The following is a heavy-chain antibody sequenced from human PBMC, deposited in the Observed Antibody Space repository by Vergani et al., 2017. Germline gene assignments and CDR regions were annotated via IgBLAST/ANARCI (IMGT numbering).Heavy chain of an antibody. J-gene: IGHJ3*02. CDR2: ISWNSGSI. CDR3: AKALRYSSGWDDAFHI. Sequence: EVQLVESGGGLVQPGRSLRLSCAASGFTFDDYAMHWVRQAPGKGLEWVSGISWNSGSIGYADSVKGRFTISRDNAKNSLYLQMNSLRAEDTALYYCAKALRYSSGWDDAFHIWGQGTMVTVSS. V-gene: IGHV3-9*01. CDR1: GFTFDDYA. D-gene: IGHD6-19*01.